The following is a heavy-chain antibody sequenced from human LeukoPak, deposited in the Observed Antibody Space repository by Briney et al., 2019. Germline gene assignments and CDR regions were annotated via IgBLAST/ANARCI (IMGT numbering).Heavy chain of an antibody. J-gene: IGHJ4*02. CDR3: ARVSGYDWESFYDY. D-gene: IGHD5-12*01. CDR1: GGSISSYY. CDR2: IYYSGST. Sequence: PSETLSLTCTVSGGSISSYYWSWIRQPPGKGLEWIGYIYYSGSTNYNPSLKSRVTISVDTSKKQFSLKLRSVTAADTAVYYCARVSGYDWESFYDYWGQGTMVTVSS. V-gene: IGHV4-59*01.